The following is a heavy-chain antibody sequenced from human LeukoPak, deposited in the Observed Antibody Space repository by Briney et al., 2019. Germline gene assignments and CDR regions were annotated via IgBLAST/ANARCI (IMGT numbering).Heavy chain of an antibody. V-gene: IGHV1-2*04. J-gene: IGHJ4*02. D-gene: IGHD3-10*01. CDR2: INPNSGGT. CDR1: GYTFTGYY. Sequence: ASVKVSCKASGYTFTGYYMHWVRQAPGQGLEWMGWINPNSGGTNYAQKFQGWVTMTRDTSISTAYMELSRLRSDDTAVYYCARLSGSGTWDGNEVDYWGQGTLVTVSS. CDR3: ARLSGSGTWDGNEVDY.